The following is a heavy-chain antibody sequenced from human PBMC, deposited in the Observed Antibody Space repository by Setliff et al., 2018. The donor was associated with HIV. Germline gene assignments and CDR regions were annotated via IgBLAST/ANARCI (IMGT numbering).Heavy chain of an antibody. CDR3: AGAVSYYHGDGGRRWLDS. J-gene: IGHJ4*02. D-gene: IGHD1-26*01. Sequence: KPSETLSLTCTVSGGSISSYYWSWIRQPPGKGLEWIGYIYYSGSTNYNPSLKSRVTISIDPSKDHFSLKPKCVTAADTAVYYCAGAVSYYHGDGGRRWLDSWGPGMPVTVSS. CDR1: GGSISSYY. CDR2: IYYSGST. V-gene: IGHV4-59*08.